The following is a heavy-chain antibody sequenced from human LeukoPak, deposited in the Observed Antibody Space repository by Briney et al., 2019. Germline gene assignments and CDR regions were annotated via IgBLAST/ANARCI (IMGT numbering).Heavy chain of an antibody. V-gene: IGHV3-53*01. J-gene: IGHJ4*02. Sequence: GGSLRLSCAASGFTVSSNYMSWVRQAPGKGLEWVSVIYSGGSTYYADSVKGRFTISRDDSKNTLYLQMNSLKTEDTAVYYCTTSYDILTGDYWGQGTLVTVSS. CDR3: TTSYDILTGDY. CDR2: IYSGGST. CDR1: GFTVSSNY. D-gene: IGHD3-9*01.